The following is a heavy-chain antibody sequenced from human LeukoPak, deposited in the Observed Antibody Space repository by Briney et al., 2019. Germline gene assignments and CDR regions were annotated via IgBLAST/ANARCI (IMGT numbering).Heavy chain of an antibody. J-gene: IGHJ4*02. D-gene: IGHD3-9*01. CDR2: ISSSSSYI. CDR3: ARDYDILTGEDY. Sequence: PGGSLRLFCAASGFTFSSYSMNWVRQAPGKGLEWVSSISSSSSYIYYADSVKGRFTISRDNAKNSLYLQMNSLRAEDTAVYYCARDYDILTGEDYWGQGTLVTVSS. V-gene: IGHV3-21*01. CDR1: GFTFSSYS.